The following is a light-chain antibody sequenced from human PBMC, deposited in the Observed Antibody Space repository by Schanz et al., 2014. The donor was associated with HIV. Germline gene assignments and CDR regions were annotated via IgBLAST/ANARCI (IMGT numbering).Light chain of an antibody. Sequence: SALTQPASVSGSPGQSITISCTGTSSDVGADNSVSWYQQHPGRAPRLLVYDVTYRPSGVSNRFSGSKSGNTASLTISGLQAEDEADYYCCSFTSSNTLLFGSGTKLTVL. V-gene: IGLV2-14*03. J-gene: IGLJ2*01. CDR2: DVT. CDR3: CSFTSSNTLL. CDR1: SSDVGADNS.